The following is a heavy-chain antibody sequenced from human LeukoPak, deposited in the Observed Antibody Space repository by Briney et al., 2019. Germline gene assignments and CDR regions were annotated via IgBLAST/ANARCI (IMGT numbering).Heavy chain of an antibody. Sequence: SETLSLTCTVPSGSISSYYWSWIRQSPGKGLEWVGFIYYSGNTNYNPSLKSRVTVSIDTSKNQFSLKLSSVTAADTAVYYCARVKLSYANDLGTFDIWGQGTMVTVSS. V-gene: IGHV4-59*01. CDR2: IYYSGNT. CDR1: SGSISSYY. CDR3: ARVKLSYANDLGTFDI. J-gene: IGHJ3*02. D-gene: IGHD3-16*01.